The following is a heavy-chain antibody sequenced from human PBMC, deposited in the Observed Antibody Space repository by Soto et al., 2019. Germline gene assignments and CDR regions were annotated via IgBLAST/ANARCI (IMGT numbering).Heavy chain of an antibody. CDR3: ARVYNWNYSL. V-gene: IGHV4-31*03. CDR2: IYYSGST. D-gene: IGHD1-1*01. Sequence: SETLSLTCTVSGGSISSGGYYWSWVRQHPGKGLEWIGYIYYSGSTYYNPSLKSRVTISVDTSKNQFSLKLSSVTAADTAVYYCARVYNWNYSLWGQGTLVTVSS. J-gene: IGHJ4*02. CDR1: GGSISSGGYY.